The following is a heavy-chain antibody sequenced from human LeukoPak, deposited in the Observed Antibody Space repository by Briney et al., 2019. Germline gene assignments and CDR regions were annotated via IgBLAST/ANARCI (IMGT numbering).Heavy chain of an antibody. D-gene: IGHD4-23*01. CDR1: GGSFSGYY. V-gene: IGHV4-34*01. Sequence: PSETLSLTCAVYGGSFSGYYWSWIRQPPGKGLEWIGEINHSGSTNYNPSLKSRVTISVDTSKNQFSLRLSSVTAADTAVYCCARGPDDYGGNDYWGQGTLVTVSS. CDR2: INHSGST. J-gene: IGHJ4*02. CDR3: ARGPDDYGGNDY.